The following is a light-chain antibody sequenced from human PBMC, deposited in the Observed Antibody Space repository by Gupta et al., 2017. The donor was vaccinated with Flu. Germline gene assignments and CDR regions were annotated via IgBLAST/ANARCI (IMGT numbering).Light chain of an antibody. J-gene: IGLJ2*01. CDR2: EAT. V-gene: IGLV2-23*01. Sequence: ITISCTGTSNAIGGHKRVSWYRQNPGKVPKLIIYEATKRPSGVSDRFSGSKSATTAALTISGLQAEDEAEYFCCSYINRSTGVLFGGGTEVTVL. CDR3: CSYINRSTGVL. CDR1: SNAIGGHKR.